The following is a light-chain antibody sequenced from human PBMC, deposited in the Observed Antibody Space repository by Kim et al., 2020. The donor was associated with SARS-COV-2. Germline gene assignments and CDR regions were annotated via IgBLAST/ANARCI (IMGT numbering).Light chain of an antibody. Sequence: FPGEGTPLSCRASQTGSDKLAWYQQRPGQAPRLLIYGASTRAAGVPARFCGSGSGTEFTLTISSLQYADFAIYFCQQYSDWPPWTFGQGTKVDIK. CDR3: QQYSDWPPWT. CDR1: QTGSDK. CDR2: GAS. V-gene: IGKV3-15*01. J-gene: IGKJ1*01.